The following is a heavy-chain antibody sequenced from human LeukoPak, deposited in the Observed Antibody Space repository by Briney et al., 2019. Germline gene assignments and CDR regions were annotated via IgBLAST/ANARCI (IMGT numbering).Heavy chain of an antibody. CDR3: ARPYYGGNPHYYYMDV. V-gene: IGHV1-18*01. J-gene: IGHJ6*03. CDR1: GYTFSSYG. D-gene: IGHD4-23*01. CDR2: ISGYDGNT. Sequence: GASVKVSCTASGYTFSSYGISWVRQAPGQGLEWMGWISGYDGNTNYAQNFQDRVTMTTDTSTTTAYMELGGLRSDDTAVYYCARPYYGGNPHYYYMDVWGRGTTVTVSS.